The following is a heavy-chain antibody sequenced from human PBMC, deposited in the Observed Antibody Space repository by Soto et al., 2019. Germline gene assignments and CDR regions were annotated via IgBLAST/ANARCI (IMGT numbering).Heavy chain of an antibody. J-gene: IGHJ6*02. CDR1: GFTFSSYA. CDR2: ISGSGGST. CDR3: ARDRRGCSGGSCYGMDV. V-gene: IGHV3-23*01. D-gene: IGHD2-15*01. Sequence: EVQLLESGGGLVQPGGSLRLSCAASGFTFSSYAMSWVRQAPGKGLEWVSAISGSGGSTYYADSVKGRFTISRDNSKNTLYLQMNSLRAEDTAVYYCARDRRGCSGGSCYGMDVWGQGTTVTVSS.